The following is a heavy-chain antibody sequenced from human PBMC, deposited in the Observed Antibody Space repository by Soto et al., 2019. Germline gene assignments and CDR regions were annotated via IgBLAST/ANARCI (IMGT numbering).Heavy chain of an antibody. CDR3: ARQPTTGDTDLWFDP. J-gene: IGHJ5*02. D-gene: IGHD2-21*01. CDR2: IFYSGST. Sequence: PLEALSLTCNVSCGSISTSRPYWAWIRQPPGKGLEWLANIFYSGSTYYNPSLASRVTVSVDTSKNEFSLKLRSVTAADTAVYYCARQPTTGDTDLWFDPWGQGTLVTVSS. V-gene: IGHV4-39*01. CDR1: CGSISTSRPY.